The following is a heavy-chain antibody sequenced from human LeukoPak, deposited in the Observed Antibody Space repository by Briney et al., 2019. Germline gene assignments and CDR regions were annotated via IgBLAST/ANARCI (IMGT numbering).Heavy chain of an antibody. J-gene: IGHJ4*02. Sequence: GGSLRQSCAASGFTFITASLDWVPQAPGRGLEWVSAFDTGFGTYYPASLKGRFTIYRDNSKNTLFLQINSLRAEDTAVYYCARRSGWWSLDYWGQGTLVTASS. CDR3: ARRSGWWSLDY. CDR1: GFTFITAS. V-gene: IGHV3-23*01. D-gene: IGHD6-19*01. CDR2: FDTGFGT.